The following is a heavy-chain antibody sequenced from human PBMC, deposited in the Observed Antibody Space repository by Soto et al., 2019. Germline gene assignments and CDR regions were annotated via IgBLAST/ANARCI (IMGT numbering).Heavy chain of an antibody. Sequence: SETLSLTCAVYGGSFSGYYWSWIRQPPGKGLEWIGEINHSGSTNYNPSFKSRVTISVDTSKNQFSLKLSSVTAADTAVYYCARGKSIAVAGTWRYYYYYYGMEVWGQGTTVTVSS. D-gene: IGHD6-19*01. V-gene: IGHV4-34*01. J-gene: IGHJ6*02. CDR3: ARGKSIAVAGTWRYYYYYYGMEV. CDR2: INHSGST. CDR1: GGSFSGYY.